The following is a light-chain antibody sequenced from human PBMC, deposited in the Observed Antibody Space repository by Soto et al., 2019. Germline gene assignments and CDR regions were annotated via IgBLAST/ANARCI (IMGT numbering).Light chain of an antibody. J-gene: IGLJ1*01. CDR1: SSDVGGYNY. Sequence: QSALTQPASVSGSPGQSITISCTGTSSDVGGYNYVSWYQQHPGKAPKLMIYDVSNRPSGVSNRFSGSKSGNTASLTISGLQAEDEAEYYCSSYPRSSTLLYVFGTGTKVTVL. CDR3: SSYPRSSTLLYV. V-gene: IGLV2-14*01. CDR2: DVS.